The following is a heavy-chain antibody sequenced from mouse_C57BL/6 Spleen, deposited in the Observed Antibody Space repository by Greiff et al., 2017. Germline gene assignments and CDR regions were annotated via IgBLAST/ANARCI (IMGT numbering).Heavy chain of an antibody. D-gene: IGHD2-4*01. Sequence: QVQLQQSGAELVRPGASVTLSCKASGYTFTDYEMHWVKQTPVHGLELIGAIDPETGGTASNQKFKGKAIFTANNSTSTAYRELRILSSEDSAVYYGTRKRDYLYAMDYWGQGTSVTVSS. CDR3: TRKRDYLYAMDY. CDR2: IDPETGGT. CDR1: GYTFTDYE. V-gene: IGHV1-15*01. J-gene: IGHJ4*01.